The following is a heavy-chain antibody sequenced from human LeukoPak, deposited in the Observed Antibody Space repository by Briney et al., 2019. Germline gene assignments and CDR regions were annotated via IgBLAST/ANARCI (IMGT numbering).Heavy chain of an antibody. CDR2: VYHTGST. V-gene: IGHV4-4*02. CDR1: GGSISSSYW. D-gene: IGHD4-11*01. CDR3: ARITVTKGRYNWFDP. Sequence: SETLSLTCAVSGGSISSSYWWSWVRQPPGKGLDWIGEVYHTGSTNYNSSLKSRVTISVDKSKNQFSLKLTSVTAADTAMYYCARITVTKGRYNWFDPWGQGTLVTVSS. J-gene: IGHJ5*02.